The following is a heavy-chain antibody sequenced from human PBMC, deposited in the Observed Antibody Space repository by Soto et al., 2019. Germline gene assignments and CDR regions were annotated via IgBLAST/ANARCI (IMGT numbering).Heavy chain of an antibody. CDR3: ARHNYGSGSTYFDY. Sequence: SETLSLTCTVSGDSISRYYWSWIRQPPGKGLEWIGYIYYSGSTNYNPSLKSRVTISVDTSKHQFSLKLNSMTAADTAVYYCARHNYGSGSTYFDYWGQGTLVTVSS. D-gene: IGHD3-10*01. J-gene: IGHJ4*02. V-gene: IGHV4-59*08. CDR1: GDSISRYY. CDR2: IYYSGST.